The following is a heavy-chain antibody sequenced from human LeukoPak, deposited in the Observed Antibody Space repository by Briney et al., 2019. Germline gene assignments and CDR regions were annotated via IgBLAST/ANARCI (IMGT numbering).Heavy chain of an antibody. CDR3: ARARTPKSIAVVVAALDY. Sequence: GGSLRLSCAASGFTFSSYGMHWVRQAPGKGLEWVAVIWYDGSNKYYADSAKGRFTISRDNSKNTLYLQMNSLRAEDTAVYYCARARTPKSIAVVVAALDYWGQGTLVTVSS. J-gene: IGHJ4*02. D-gene: IGHD2-15*01. CDR2: IWYDGSNK. CDR1: GFTFSSYG. V-gene: IGHV3-33*01.